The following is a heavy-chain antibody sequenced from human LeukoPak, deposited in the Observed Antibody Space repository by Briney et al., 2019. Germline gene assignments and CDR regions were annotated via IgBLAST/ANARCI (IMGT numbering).Heavy chain of an antibody. V-gene: IGHV4-4*09. CDR3: ASHEGTAISYMDV. CDR2: IYTSGST. J-gene: IGHJ6*03. D-gene: IGHD6-13*01. CDR1: GGSISSYY. Sequence: PSETLSLTCTVSGGSISSYYWSWIRQPPGKGLEWIGYIYTSGSTNYNPSLKSRVTISVGTSKNQFSLKLSSVTAADTAVYYCASHEGTAISYMDVWGKGTTVTVSS.